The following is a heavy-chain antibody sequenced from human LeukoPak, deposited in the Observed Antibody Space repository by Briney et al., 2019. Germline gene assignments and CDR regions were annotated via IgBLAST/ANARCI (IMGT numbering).Heavy chain of an antibody. CDR3: ARQGYSSSWYRLAFDI. V-gene: IGHV4-34*01. Sequence: PSETLSLTCAVYGGSFSGYYWSWIRQPPGKGLEWIGSIYYSGSTYYNPSLKSRVTISVDTSKNQFSLKLSSVTAADTAVYYCARQGYSSSWYRLAFDIWGQGTMVTVSS. J-gene: IGHJ3*02. CDR1: GGSFSGYY. CDR2: IYYSGST. D-gene: IGHD6-13*01.